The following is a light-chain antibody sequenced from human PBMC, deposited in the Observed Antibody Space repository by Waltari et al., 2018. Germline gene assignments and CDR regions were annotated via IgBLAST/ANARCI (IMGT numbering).Light chain of an antibody. CDR1: QNINSW. CDR3: QQYRTNPWA. CDR2: KAS. J-gene: IGKJ1*01. V-gene: IGKV1-5*03. Sequence: IQMTQSPSILSASVGDRVTLTCRASQNINSWLAWYQQKPGMAPKLLISKASTLESGVPSRFSGSGSGTEFTLTISSLQPDDLATYYCQQYRTNPWAFGQGTKV.